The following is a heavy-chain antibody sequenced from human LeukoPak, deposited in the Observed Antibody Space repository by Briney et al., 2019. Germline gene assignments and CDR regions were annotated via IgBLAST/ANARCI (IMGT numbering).Heavy chain of an antibody. CDR1: GGTFSSYA. D-gene: IGHD7-27*01. Sequence: ASVKVSCKASGGTFSSYAISWVRQAPGQGLEWMGGIIPIFGTANYAQKFQGRVTMTEDTSTDTAYMELSSLRSEDTAVYYCATDPRWGNWFDPWGQGTLVTVSS. V-gene: IGHV1-69*06. J-gene: IGHJ5*02. CDR3: ATDPRWGNWFDP. CDR2: IIPIFGTA.